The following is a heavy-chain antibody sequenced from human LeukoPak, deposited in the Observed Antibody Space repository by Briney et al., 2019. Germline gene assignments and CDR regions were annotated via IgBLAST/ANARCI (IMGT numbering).Heavy chain of an antibody. V-gene: IGHV3-7*01. D-gene: IGHD6-13*01. Sequence: GGSLRLSCAASGLTVSSNYMTWVRQAPGKGLEWVANIKQDGSDKYYMDSVRGRLTISRDNAKNSLYLQMNSLRVEDTAVYYCARDVEMYSSTWSDAFDIWGQGTMVTVSS. CDR3: ARDVEMYSSTWSDAFDI. J-gene: IGHJ3*02. CDR1: GLTVSSNY. CDR2: IKQDGSDK.